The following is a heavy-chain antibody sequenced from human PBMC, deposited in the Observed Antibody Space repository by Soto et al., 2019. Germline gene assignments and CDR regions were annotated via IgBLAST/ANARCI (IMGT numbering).Heavy chain of an antibody. CDR3: AGGYDWGDY. CDR2: ISHDGSSK. Sequence: QVQVVESGGDVVQPGRSLRLSCVASGFTFRSYGMLWVRQAPGEGLEWVALISHDGSSKYYADSVKGRFIISRDNSKNTEYLEMNSLRAEDTAVYYCAGGYDWGDYWGQGTLVTVSS. J-gene: IGHJ4*02. CDR1: GFTFRSYG. D-gene: IGHD5-12*01. V-gene: IGHV3-30*03.